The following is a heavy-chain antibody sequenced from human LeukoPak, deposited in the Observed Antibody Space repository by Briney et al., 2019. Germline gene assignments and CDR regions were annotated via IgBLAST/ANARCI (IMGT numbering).Heavy chain of an antibody. V-gene: IGHV4-39*01. D-gene: IGHD6-13*01. Sequence: PSETLSLTCTVSGGSISSSSYYWGWLRQPPGKGLEWIGSIYYSGSTYYNPSLKSRVTISVDTSKNQFSLKLSSVTAADTAVYYCATYSYSSSWYGHDYWGQGTLVTVSS. CDR3: ATYSYSSSWYGHDY. CDR2: IYYSGST. J-gene: IGHJ4*02. CDR1: GGSISSSSYY.